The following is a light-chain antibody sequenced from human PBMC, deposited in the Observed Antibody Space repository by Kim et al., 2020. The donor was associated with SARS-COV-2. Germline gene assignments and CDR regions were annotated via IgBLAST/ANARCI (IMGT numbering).Light chain of an antibody. CDR3: QSYNRSNVI. V-gene: IGLV6-57*03. Sequence: GKPGPISCTRSSGSIDDNYVQCYQRRPGGVPTTVIYEDDQRPSGVSDRFSGSIDNSSNSASLTISGLKTEDEADYYCQSYNRSNVIFGGGTQLTVL. J-gene: IGLJ2*01. CDR2: EDD. CDR1: SGSIDDNY.